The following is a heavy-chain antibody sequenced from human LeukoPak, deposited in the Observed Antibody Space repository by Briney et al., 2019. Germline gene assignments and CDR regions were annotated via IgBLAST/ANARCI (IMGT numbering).Heavy chain of an antibody. CDR3: ARSDDTRGYQLDY. V-gene: IGHV4-4*07. D-gene: IGHD3-22*01. CDR2: IDSSGNT. J-gene: IGHJ4*02. Sequence: SETLSLTCTVSGGSLSNYYWNWIRQPAGKGLQWIGRIDSSGNTHYNPSLKSRVTMSVDTSRNQFSLKLNSVTAADTAVYYCARSDDTRGYQLDYWGQGTLVTVSS. CDR1: GGSLSNYY.